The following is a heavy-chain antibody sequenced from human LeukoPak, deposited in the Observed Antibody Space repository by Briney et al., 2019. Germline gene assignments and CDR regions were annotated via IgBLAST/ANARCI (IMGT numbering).Heavy chain of an antibody. Sequence: PSETLSLTCTVSGGSISSGSYYWSWIRQPAGKGLEWIGSIYYSGSTYYNPSLKSRVTISVDTSKNQFSLKLSSVTAADTAVYYCARGREEQWGFVDYWGQGTLVTVSS. CDR2: IYYSGST. V-gene: IGHV4-39*07. J-gene: IGHJ4*02. CDR1: GGSISSGSYY. D-gene: IGHD6-19*01. CDR3: ARGREEQWGFVDY.